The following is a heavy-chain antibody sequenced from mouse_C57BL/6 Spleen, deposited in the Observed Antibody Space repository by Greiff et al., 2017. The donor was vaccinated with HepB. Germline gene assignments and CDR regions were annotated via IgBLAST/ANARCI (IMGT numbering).Heavy chain of an antibody. Sequence: QVQLQQSGAELARPGASVKLSCKASGYTFTSYGISWVKQRTGQGLEWIGEIYPRSGNTYYNEKFKGKATLAADKSSSTAYMELRSLTSEDSAVYFCTREDSSGNAMEYWGQGTSVTVSS. CDR2: IYPRSGNT. D-gene: IGHD3-2*02. J-gene: IGHJ4*01. V-gene: IGHV1-81*01. CDR1: GYTFTSYG. CDR3: TREDSSGNAMEY.